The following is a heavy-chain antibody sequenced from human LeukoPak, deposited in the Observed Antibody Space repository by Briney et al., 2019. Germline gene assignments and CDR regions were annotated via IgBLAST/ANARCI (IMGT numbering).Heavy chain of an antibody. CDR2: IWYDGSRK. J-gene: IGHJ4*02. CDR1: GFTFSSHG. Sequence: PGRSLRLSCAASGFTFSSHGMHWVRQAPGNGLEWVAVIWYDGSRKYYADSVKGRFTISKDNSNNMLYLQMNSLRAEDTGVYFCASHSGNYPRGYFDYWGQGNLVIVSA. CDR3: ASHSGNYPRGYFDY. D-gene: IGHD1-26*01. V-gene: IGHV3-33*01.